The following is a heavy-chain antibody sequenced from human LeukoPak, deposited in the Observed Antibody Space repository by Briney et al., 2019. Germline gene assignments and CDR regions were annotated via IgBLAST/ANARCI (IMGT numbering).Heavy chain of an antibody. D-gene: IGHD1-14*01. CDR2: IIPIFGTA. J-gene: IGHJ6*02. CDR3: ARSRPNRSYYYSYGMDV. V-gene: IGHV1-69*13. Sequence: SVKVSCKASGGTFSSYAISWVRQAPGQGLEWMGGIIPIFGTANYAQKFQGRVTITADESTSTAYMELSSLRSEDTAVYYCARSRPNRSYYYSYGMDVWGQGTTVTVSS. CDR1: GGTFSSYA.